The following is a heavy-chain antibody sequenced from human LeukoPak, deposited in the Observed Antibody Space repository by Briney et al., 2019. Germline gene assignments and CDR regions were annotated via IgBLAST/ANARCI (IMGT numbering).Heavy chain of an antibody. V-gene: IGHV1-46*01. CDR2: INPNAGDT. Sequence: GASVKVSCKASGYTFTTYYLHWVRQAPGQGLEWMGIINPNAGDTGYARKFLGRVTMTRDTSTSTVYMGLSSLRSEDTAVYYCARGEGYRVGAWWYFDYWGQGTLVTVSS. CDR1: GYTFTTYY. J-gene: IGHJ4*02. CDR3: ARGEGYRVGAWWYFDY. D-gene: IGHD1-26*01.